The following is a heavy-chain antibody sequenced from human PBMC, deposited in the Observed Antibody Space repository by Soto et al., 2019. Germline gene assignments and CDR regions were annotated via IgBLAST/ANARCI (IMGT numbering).Heavy chain of an antibody. CDR2: IYYSGST. CDR3: ARLSITMWYVDY. D-gene: IGHD3-10*02. Sequence: QLQLQESGPGLVKPSETLSLTCTVSGGSISSSSYYWGWIRQPPGKGLEWIGSIYYSGSTYYNPSLKSRVTISVDTSKNQFSRKLSSVTAADTAVYYCARLSITMWYVDYWGQGTLVSVSS. CDR1: GGSISSSSYY. J-gene: IGHJ4*02. V-gene: IGHV4-39*01.